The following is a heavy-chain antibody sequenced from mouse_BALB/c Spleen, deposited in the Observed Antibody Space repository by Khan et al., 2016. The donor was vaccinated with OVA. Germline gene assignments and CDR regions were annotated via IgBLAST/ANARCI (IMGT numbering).Heavy chain of an antibody. Sequence: QIQLVQSGPELKKPGETVRISCKASVYTFTTAGMQWVQKMPGKGLKWIGWINTHSGVPKYAEDFKGRFVFSLETSASTAYLQITNLKNEDTATYFCARGGAAFYRNDGGAMDSWGQGTSGTVSS. J-gene: IGHJ4*01. CDR1: VYTFTTAG. CDR2: INTHSGVP. D-gene: IGHD2-14*01. CDR3: ARGGAAFYRNDGGAMDS. V-gene: IGHV9-4*02.